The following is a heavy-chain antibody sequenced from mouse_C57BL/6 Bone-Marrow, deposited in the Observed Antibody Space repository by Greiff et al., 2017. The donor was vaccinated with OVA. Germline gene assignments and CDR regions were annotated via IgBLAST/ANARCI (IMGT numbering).Heavy chain of an antibody. J-gene: IGHJ1*03. D-gene: IGHD1-1*01. Sequence: EVHLVESGGGLVQPGGSLSLSCAASGFTFTDYYMSWVRQPPGKALEWLGFIRNKANGYTTEYSASVKGRFTISRDNSQSILYLQMNALRAEDSATYYCARYYGSSHWYLDVWGTGTTVTVSS. CDR1: GFTFTDYY. V-gene: IGHV7-3*01. CDR2: IRNKANGYTT. CDR3: ARYYGSSHWYLDV.